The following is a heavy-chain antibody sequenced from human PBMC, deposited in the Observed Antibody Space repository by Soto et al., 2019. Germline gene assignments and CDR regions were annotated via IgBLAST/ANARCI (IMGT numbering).Heavy chain of an antibody. D-gene: IGHD1-26*01. CDR3: ASGGWETPI. J-gene: IGHJ4*02. CDR2: IKPDGSDK. CDR1: GFSFSTYW. V-gene: IGHV3-7*03. Sequence: EVQLVESGGGLVQPGGSPRLSCAASGFSFSTYWMSWVRQAPGKGLEWVATIKPDGSDKYYVDSVKGRFTISRDNAKKSLLLQMNSLTAEDTAVYYCASGGWETPIWGQGTLVTVSS.